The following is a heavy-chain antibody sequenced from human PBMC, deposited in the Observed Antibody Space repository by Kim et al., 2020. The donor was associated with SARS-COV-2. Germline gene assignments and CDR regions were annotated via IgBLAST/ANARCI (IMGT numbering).Heavy chain of an antibody. CDR1: GGSISSYY. V-gene: IGHV4-59*13. CDR2: IYYSGST. CDR3: GAGGGWAAVGGHASWDYG. J-gene: IGHJ6*01. D-gene: IGHD3-16*01. Sequence: AETLSLTCTVSGGSISSYYWSWIRQPPGKGLEWIGYIYYSGSTNYNPSSKNRPSISSNTSNNKSPLKLTLCTLADPAGFYCGAGGGWAAVGGHASWDYG.